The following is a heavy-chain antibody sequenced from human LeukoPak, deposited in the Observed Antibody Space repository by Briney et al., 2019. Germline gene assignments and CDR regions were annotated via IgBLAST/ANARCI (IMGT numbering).Heavy chain of an antibody. Sequence: PSETLSLTCTVSGDSISSGGYYWNWIRQPPGKGLEWIGYIYYSGSTNYSPSLKNRVTISVDRSKNEFSLQLSSVTAADTAVYYCAREYRGYTGSYSLVWGQGTLVTVSS. D-gene: IGHD1-26*01. CDR1: GDSISSGGYY. V-gene: IGHV4-30-2*01. J-gene: IGHJ4*02. CDR2: IYYSGST. CDR3: AREYRGYTGSYSLV.